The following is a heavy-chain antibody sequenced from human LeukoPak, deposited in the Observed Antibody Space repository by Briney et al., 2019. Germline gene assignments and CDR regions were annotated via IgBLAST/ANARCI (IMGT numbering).Heavy chain of an antibody. Sequence: PSETLSLTCTVSGSSISTFYWSWIRQPPGKGLEWIGYIYARGSIKFNPSLKSRVTISLDTSKSQFSLKLSSVTAADTALYYCARQGASGSFPFDYWGQGALVTVSS. J-gene: IGHJ4*02. CDR3: ARQGASGSFPFDY. CDR1: GSSISTFY. D-gene: IGHD3-10*01. CDR2: IYARGSI. V-gene: IGHV4-4*09.